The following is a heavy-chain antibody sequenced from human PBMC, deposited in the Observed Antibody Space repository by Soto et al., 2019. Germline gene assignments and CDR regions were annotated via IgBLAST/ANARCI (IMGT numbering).Heavy chain of an antibody. V-gene: IGHV1-3*01. CDR2: INAGNGNT. J-gene: IGHJ5*02. CDR3: ARDPEYSSSWPNWFDP. CDR1: VYTFTSAA. Sequence: GAQVKISSKAAVYTFTSAAMHWVRQAPGQRLEWMGWINAGNGNTKYSQKFQGRVTITSDTSASTAYMELSSLRSEDTAVYYCARDPEYSSSWPNWFDPWGQGTLVTVSS. D-gene: IGHD6-13*01.